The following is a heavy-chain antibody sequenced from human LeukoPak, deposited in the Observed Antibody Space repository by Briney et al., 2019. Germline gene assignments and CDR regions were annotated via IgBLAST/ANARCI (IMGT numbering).Heavy chain of an antibody. CDR3: ARTAGRTFDY. V-gene: IGHV1-46*01. D-gene: IGHD6-6*01. CDR1: GYTFTSYF. CDR2: INPSGGST. J-gene: IGHJ4*02. Sequence: ASVKVSCTASGYTFTSYFMHWVRQAPGQGLEWMGVINPSGGSTSYAQKFQSRVTMTRDTSTSTVYMELSSLRSQDTAVYYCARTAGRTFDYWGQGTLVTVSS.